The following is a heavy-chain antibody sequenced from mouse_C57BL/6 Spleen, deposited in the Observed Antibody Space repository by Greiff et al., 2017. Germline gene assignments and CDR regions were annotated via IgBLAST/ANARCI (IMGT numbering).Heavy chain of an antibody. J-gene: IGHJ4*01. V-gene: IGHV2-2*01. CDR2: IWSGGST. CDR1: GFSLTSYG. Sequence: VKLMESGPGLVQPSQSLSITCTVSGFSLTSYGVHWVRQSPGKGLEWLGVIWSGGSTDYNAAFISRLSISKDNSKSQVFFKMNSLQADDTAIYYCARLLYDYDGGVYAMDYWGQGTSVTVSS. D-gene: IGHD2-4*01. CDR3: ARLLYDYDGGVYAMDY.